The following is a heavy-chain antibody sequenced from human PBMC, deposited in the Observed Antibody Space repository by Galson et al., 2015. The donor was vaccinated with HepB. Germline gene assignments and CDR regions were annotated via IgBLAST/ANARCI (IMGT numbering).Heavy chain of an antibody. CDR2: IHHSGTT. CDR3: ARQRSGSYYYDAFDI. CDR1: GGSISGSGYS. V-gene: IGHV4-39*01. J-gene: IGHJ3*02. Sequence: ETLSLTCTVSGGSISGSGYSWGWIRQPPGKGLEWIGSIHHSGTTYYNPSLKSRVTMSVDTSKNQLSLKLRSVTAADTAVYYCARQRSGSYYYDAFDIWGQGTTVTVSS. D-gene: IGHD1-26*01.